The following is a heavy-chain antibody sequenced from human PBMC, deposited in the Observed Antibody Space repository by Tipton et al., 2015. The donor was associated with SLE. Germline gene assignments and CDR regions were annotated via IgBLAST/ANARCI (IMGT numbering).Heavy chain of an antibody. Sequence: QSGPEVKKPGASVKVSCKASGYTFTSYGISWVRQAPGQGLEWMGWISAYNGNTNYAQKLQGRVTMTTDTSTSTAYMELRSLRSDHTAVYSCARAGFALAVATTGACDSWGQGTMVPGSS. J-gene: IGHJ3*02. CDR1: GYTFTSYG. D-gene: IGHD6-19*01. V-gene: IGHV1-18*01. CDR3: ARAGFALAVATTGACDS. CDR2: ISAYNGNT.